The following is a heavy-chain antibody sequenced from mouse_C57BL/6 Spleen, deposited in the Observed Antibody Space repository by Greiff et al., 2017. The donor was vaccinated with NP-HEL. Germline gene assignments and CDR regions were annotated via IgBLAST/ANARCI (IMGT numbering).Heavy chain of an antibody. D-gene: IGHD1-1*01. Sequence: VQLKQSGPELVKPGASVKISCKASGYSFTGYYMNWVKQSPEKSLEWIGEINPSTGGTTYNQKFKAKATLTVDKSSSTAYMQLKSLTSEDSAVYYCASYYYGSRTLYYYAMDYWGQGTSVTVSS. CDR3: ASYYYGSRTLYYYAMDY. V-gene: IGHV1-42*01. J-gene: IGHJ4*01. CDR2: INPSTGGT. CDR1: GYSFTGYY.